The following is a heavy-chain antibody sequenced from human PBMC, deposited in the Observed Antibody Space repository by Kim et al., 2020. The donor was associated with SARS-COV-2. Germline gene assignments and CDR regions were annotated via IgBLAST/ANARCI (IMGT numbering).Heavy chain of an antibody. CDR1: GFTVSSNY. J-gene: IGHJ6*02. V-gene: IGHV3-53*01. CDR3: ARKHRMVRGIYYYYGMDV. CDR2: IYSGGST. D-gene: IGHD3-10*01. Sequence: GGSLRLSCAASGFTVSSNYMSWVRQAPGKGLEWVSVIYSGGSTYYADSVKGRFTISRDNSKNTLYLQMNSLRAEDTAVYYCARKHRMVRGIYYYYGMDVWGQGTTVTVSS.